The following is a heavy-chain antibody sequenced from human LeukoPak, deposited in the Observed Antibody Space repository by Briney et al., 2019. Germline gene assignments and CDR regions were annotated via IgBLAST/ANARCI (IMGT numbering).Heavy chain of an antibody. CDR2: INPGGGST. D-gene: IGHD4-23*01. CDR3: AKDVRWDHPGFDP. CDR1: GYXFTSYY. Sequence: ASVKVSCKASGYXFTSYYMHWVRQAPGQGLEWMGIINPGGGSTSYAQKFQDRVTMTRDTSTSTVYMELSSLRSEDTAVYYCAKDVRWDHPGFDPWGQGTLVIVSS. J-gene: IGHJ5*02. V-gene: IGHV1-46*01.